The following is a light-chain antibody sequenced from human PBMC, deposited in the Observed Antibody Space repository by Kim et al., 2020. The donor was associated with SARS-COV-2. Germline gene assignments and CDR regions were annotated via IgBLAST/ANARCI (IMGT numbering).Light chain of an antibody. CDR2: GKN. CDR1: SLRSYY. V-gene: IGLV3-19*01. Sequence: SSELTQDPAVSVALGQTVRITCQGDSLRSYYASWYQQKPGQAPVLVIYGKNNRPSGIPDRFSGSSSGNTASLTITGAQAEDEADYYCNSRDSSGNIWVFGGGTPLTVL. CDR3: NSRDSSGNIWV. J-gene: IGLJ3*02.